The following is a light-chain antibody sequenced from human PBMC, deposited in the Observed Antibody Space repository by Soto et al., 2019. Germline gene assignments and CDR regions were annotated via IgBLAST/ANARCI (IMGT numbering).Light chain of an antibody. V-gene: IGLV2-14*01. CDR3: SSYSTSSPYV. J-gene: IGLJ1*01. Sequence: QSVLTQPASVSGSPGQSITISCTGTSSDVGGYKFVSWYQHRPGKAPKLMIYEVSNRPSGVSSRFSGSKSGNTASLTISGLQTADEADYYCSSYSTSSPYVFGTGPTV. CDR2: EVS. CDR1: SSDVGGYKF.